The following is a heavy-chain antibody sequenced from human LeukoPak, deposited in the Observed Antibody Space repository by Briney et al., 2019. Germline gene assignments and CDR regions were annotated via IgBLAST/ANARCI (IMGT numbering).Heavy chain of an antibody. D-gene: IGHD2-2*02. CDR2: IYSSGST. J-gene: IGHJ4*02. V-gene: IGHV3-53*04. Sequence: GGSLRLSCAASGFTVSSNYMSWVRQAPGKGLEWVSVIYSSGSTYYADSVKGRFTISRHNSKNTLYLQMNSLRAEDTAVYYCARGYRNHFDYWGQGTLVTVSS. CDR1: GFTVSSNY. CDR3: ARGYRNHFDY.